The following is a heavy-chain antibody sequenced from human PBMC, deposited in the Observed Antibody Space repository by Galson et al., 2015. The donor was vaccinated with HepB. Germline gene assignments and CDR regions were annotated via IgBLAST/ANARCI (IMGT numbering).Heavy chain of an antibody. CDR1: GYTFTSYD. CDR2: MNPNSGNT. Sequence: SVTVSCKASGYTFTSYDINWVRQATGQGLEWMGWMNPNSGNTGYAQKFQGRVTMTRNTSISTAYLQWSSLKASDTAMYYCARCLLGGSHYYYYGMDVWGQGTTVTVSS. CDR3: ARCLLGGSHYYYYGMDV. D-gene: IGHD2-15*01. V-gene: IGHV1-8*01. J-gene: IGHJ6*02.